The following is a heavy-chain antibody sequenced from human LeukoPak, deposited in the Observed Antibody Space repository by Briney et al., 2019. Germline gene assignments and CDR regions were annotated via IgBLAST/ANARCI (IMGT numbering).Heavy chain of an antibody. Sequence: ASVKVSCKASGYTFTSYAMNWARQAPGQGLEWMGWINTNTGNPTYAQGFTGRFVFSLDTSVSTAYLQISSLKAEDTAVYYCARVFFRSESCYNPLDYWGQGTLVTVSS. CDR2: INTNTGNP. V-gene: IGHV7-4-1*02. CDR1: GYTFTSYA. CDR3: ARVFFRSESCYNPLDY. D-gene: IGHD3-10*01. J-gene: IGHJ4*02.